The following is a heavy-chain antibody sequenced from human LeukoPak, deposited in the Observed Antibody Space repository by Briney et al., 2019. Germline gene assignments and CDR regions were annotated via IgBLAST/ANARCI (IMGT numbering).Heavy chain of an antibody. J-gene: IGHJ4*02. D-gene: IGHD3-9*01. CDR3: AKLGDILTGYPYYFDC. V-gene: IGHV3-7*03. CDR1: GFTFSSYL. Sequence: GGSLRLSCAASGFTFSSYLMSWVRQAPGKGLEWVANINRDGSEKYYVDSVKGRFTISRDNSKNTLYLQMNSLRAEDTAVYYCAKLGDILTGYPYYFDCWGQGTLVTVSS. CDR2: INRDGSEK.